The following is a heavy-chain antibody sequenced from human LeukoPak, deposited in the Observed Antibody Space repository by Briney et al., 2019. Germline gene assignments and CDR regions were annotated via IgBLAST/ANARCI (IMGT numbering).Heavy chain of an antibody. J-gene: IGHJ3*02. CDR1: GYTFSNYC. Sequence: GASVKVSCKASGYTFSNYCMNWVRQAPGQGLEWMGILNPTYDNPIYAQKFEGRVTMTRDISTSTVYMELSSLRSDDTAVYFWAKDPRNMWTGDYDDFDIWGQGTMVIVSS. D-gene: IGHD3/OR15-3a*01. V-gene: IGHV1-46*01. CDR3: AKDPRNMWTGDYDDFDI. CDR2: LNPTYDNP.